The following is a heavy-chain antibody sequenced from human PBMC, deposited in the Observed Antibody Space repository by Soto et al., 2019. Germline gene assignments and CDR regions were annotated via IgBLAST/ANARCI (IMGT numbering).Heavy chain of an antibody. CDR3: ARVGYYGSGRRGWFDP. J-gene: IGHJ5*02. D-gene: IGHD3-10*01. CDR2: ISAYNGNT. CDR1: GYTFTSYG. V-gene: IGHV1-18*01. Sequence: QVQLVQSGAEVKKPGASVKVSCKASGYTFTSYGISWVRQAPGQGLEWMGWISAYNGNTNYAQKLQGRVTMTTDTSQSTAYLEVRGLRTGGTAVYYCARVGYYGSGRRGWFDPWGQGTLVTVSS.